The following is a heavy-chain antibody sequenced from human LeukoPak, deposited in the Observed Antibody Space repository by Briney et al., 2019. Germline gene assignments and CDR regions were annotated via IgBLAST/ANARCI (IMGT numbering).Heavy chain of an antibody. V-gene: IGHV3-21*01. D-gene: IGHD6-19*01. CDR2: ISSSSSYI. J-gene: IGHJ4*02. CDR3: ARPQWRSSYHFDY. Sequence: GGSLRLSCAASGFTFSSYSMNWVRQAPGKGLEWVSSISSSSSYIYYADSVKGRFTISRDNAKNSLYLQMNSLRAEDTAVYYCARPQWRSSYHFDYWGQGTLVTVSS. CDR1: GFTFSSYS.